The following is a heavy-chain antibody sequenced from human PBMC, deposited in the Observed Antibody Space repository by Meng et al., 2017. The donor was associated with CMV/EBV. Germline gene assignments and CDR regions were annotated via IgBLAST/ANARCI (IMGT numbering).Heavy chain of an antibody. CDR2: VNSNNDAT. CDR1: GFTFSDYY. CDR3: VRSSGWSLFDY. J-gene: IGHJ4*02. V-gene: IGHV1-2*02. D-gene: IGHD6-19*01. Sequence: VQSVRSGADMKKPGASVTVSCTTSGFTFSDYYIHWVRQAPGQGLEWMGWVNSNNDATNYARKFQGRVSMTRDTSISTAHMELSRLMSDDTAVYYCVRSSGWSLFDYWGQGTLVTVSS.